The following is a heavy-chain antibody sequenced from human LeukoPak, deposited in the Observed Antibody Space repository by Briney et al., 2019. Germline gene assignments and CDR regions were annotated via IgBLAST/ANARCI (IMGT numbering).Heavy chain of an antibody. CDR3: VRSASNAFDV. J-gene: IGHJ3*01. Sequence: GASVKVSCKASGYTFTSYYMHWVRQAPGQGLEWMGIINPSGGSTSYAQKFQGRVTLTRDTSISTAYMELSRLTSGDTAVYYCVRSASNAFDVWGQGTMVTVSS. D-gene: IGHD3-3*01. CDR2: INPSGGST. CDR1: GYTFTSYY. V-gene: IGHV1-46*01.